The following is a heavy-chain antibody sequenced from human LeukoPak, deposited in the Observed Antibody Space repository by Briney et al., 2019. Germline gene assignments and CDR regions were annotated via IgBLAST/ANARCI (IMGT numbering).Heavy chain of an antibody. V-gene: IGHV4-59*01. CDR2: IYYSGSN. Sequence: SETLPLTCPFCGGSIRSYYWRWIRQPPGKGLEWIGYIYYSGSNNYNPSLKSRVTISVDTSKNQFSLKLSSVTAADTAVYYCARGHLLFDYWGQGTLVTVSS. D-gene: IGHD1-26*01. J-gene: IGHJ4*02. CDR1: GGSIRSYY. CDR3: ARGHLLFDY.